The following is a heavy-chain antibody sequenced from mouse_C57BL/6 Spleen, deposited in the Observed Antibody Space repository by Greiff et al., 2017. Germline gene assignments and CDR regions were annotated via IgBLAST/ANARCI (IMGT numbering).Heavy chain of an antibody. V-gene: IGHV1-53*01. CDR1: GYTFTSYW. D-gene: IGHD1-1*01. CDR3: ARDRGYYYGSSSDY. CDR2: INPSNGGT. Sequence: QLQQPGTELVKPGASVKLSCKASGYTFTSYWMHWVKQRPGQGLEWIGNINPSNGGTNYNEKFKSKATLTVDKSSSTAYMQLSSLTSEDSAVYYCARDRGYYYGSSSDYWGQGTTLTVSS. J-gene: IGHJ2*01.